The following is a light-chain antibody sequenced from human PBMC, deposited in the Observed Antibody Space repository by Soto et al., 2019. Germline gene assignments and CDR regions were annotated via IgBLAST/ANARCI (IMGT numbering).Light chain of an antibody. CDR3: QSYDSSLSAL. CDR2: GNS. Sequence: QCVLTQAPSVSGAPGQRVTISCTGSSSNIGAGYDVHWYQQLPGTAPKLLIYGNSNRPSGVPDRFSGSKSGTSASLAITGLQAEDEADYYCQSYDSSLSALFGGGTKLTVL. CDR1: SSNIGAGYD. V-gene: IGLV1-40*01. J-gene: IGLJ3*02.